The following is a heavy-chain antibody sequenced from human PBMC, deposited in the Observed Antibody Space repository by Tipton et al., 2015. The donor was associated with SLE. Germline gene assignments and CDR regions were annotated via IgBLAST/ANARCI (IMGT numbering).Heavy chain of an antibody. V-gene: IGHV3-7*01. D-gene: IGHD3-16*01. CDR3: ASIMTTKIQSDV. CDR2: IQKDESEE. J-gene: IGHJ6*02. CDR1: GFTFSRFW. Sequence: FLRLSCAASGFTFSRFWMTWVRQAPGKGLEWVANIQKDESEENYVDSVKGRFTISRDNDNNLVYLQMNSLRAEDTAVYYCASIMTTKIQSDVWGQGTTVNVSS.